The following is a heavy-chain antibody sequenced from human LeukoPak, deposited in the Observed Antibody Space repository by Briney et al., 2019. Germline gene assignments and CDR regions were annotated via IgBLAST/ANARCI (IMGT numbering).Heavy chain of an antibody. V-gene: IGHV3-30*04. CDR2: ISYDGSNK. CDR3: ARDRQLWLPDYYYYYGMDV. Sequence: GRSLRLSCAASGFTFSSYAMHWVRQAPGKGLEWVAVISYDGSNKYHADSVKGRFTISRDNSKNTLYLQMNSLRAEDTAVYYCARDRQLWLPDYYYYYGMDVWGKGTTVTVSS. CDR1: GFTFSSYA. D-gene: IGHD5-18*01. J-gene: IGHJ6*04.